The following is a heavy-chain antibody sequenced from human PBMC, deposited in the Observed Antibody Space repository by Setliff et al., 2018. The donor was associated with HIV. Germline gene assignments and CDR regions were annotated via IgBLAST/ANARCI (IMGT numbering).Heavy chain of an antibody. CDR3: TTFLSGSHNAY. V-gene: IGHV3-23*03. D-gene: IGHD1-26*01. J-gene: IGHJ4*02. CDR1: GFTFSSYA. CDR2: IYSGGDST. Sequence: PGGSLRLSCAASGFTFSSYAMSWVRQAPGKGLEWVSVIYSGGDSTYSADSVKGRFTISRDDSKSTAYLQMNSLKTEDTAIYYCTTFLSGSHNAYWGQGTLVTVSS.